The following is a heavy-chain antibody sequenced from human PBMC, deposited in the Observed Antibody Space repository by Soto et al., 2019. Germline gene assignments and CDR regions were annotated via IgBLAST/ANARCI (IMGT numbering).Heavy chain of an antibody. CDR1: GYTFTTYA. V-gene: IGHV1-18*01. J-gene: IGHJ6*02. CDR3: ARGGASDYYYGMDV. CDR2: ISAYNGNT. Sequence: QVQLVQSGTEVKRPGASVKVSCKASGYTFTTYAISWVRQAPGQGLEWMGWISAYNGNTHYAQKLQGRVTMTTETSTSTAFMELRSLRSDDTAVYYCARGGASDYYYGMDVWGQGTTVTVSS.